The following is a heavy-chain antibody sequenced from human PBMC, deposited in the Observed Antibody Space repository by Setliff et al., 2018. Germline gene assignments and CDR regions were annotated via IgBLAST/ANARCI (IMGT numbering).Heavy chain of an antibody. V-gene: IGHV4-38-2*01. CDR3: ARTFTGRYFDL. Sequence: SETLSLTCAVSDFPGGGVYYWGWIRQSPGKGLEWVASVYYSGTTYYNPSLESRVTMSVDTSKNQFSLKLSSVTAADTAVYYCARTFTGRYFDLWGRGTLVTVSS. CDR2: VYYSGTT. J-gene: IGHJ2*01. CDR1: DFPGGGVYY.